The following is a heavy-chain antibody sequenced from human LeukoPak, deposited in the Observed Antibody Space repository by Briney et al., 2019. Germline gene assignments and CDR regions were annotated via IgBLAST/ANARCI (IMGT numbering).Heavy chain of an antibody. CDR1: GGTFTSCT. J-gene: IGHJ4*02. CDR3: ASRKTDTATGLFDY. CDR2: VVTIFGVA. Sequence: SGKLSFNGAGGTFTSCTISLVRQPPAQGLEWMGGVVTIFGVANYAQKFQFSVTITEDKSTITAYMELSSLRSEDTAVYYCASRKTDTATGLFDYWGQGTLVTVSS. D-gene: IGHD5-18*01. V-gene: IGHV1-69*17.